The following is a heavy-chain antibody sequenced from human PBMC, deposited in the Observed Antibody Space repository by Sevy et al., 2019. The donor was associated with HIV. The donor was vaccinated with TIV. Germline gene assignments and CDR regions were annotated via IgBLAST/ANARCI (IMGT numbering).Heavy chain of an antibody. J-gene: IGHJ6*02. CDR1: GFPFSNFA. CDR2: LIGGGSRT. D-gene: IGHD6-19*01. CDR3: AKRRVQSGLAGGGANYGMDV. V-gene: IGHV3-23*01. Sequence: GGSLRLSCAASGFPFSNFAMSWVRQAPGKGLEWVSTLIGGGSRTYYANSVTGRFIISRDNSRNTLYLQMNSLRAEETAKYYCAKRRVQSGLAGGGANYGMDVCGRGTTVTVSS.